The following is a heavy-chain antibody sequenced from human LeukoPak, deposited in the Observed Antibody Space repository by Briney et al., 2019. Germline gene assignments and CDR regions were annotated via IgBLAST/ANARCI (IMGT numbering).Heavy chain of an antibody. CDR2: INAGNGNR. Sequence: ASVKVSCKASGYTCSDYAINWVRQSPGQRLEWMGWINAGNGNRKYSEKLQGGVTIARDTSASTVYMELSSLRSEDTAVYFCARGPRVSGRHYFDSWGQGTLVTVSS. V-gene: IGHV1-3*01. J-gene: IGHJ4*02. CDR1: GYTCSDYA. D-gene: IGHD3-10*01. CDR3: ARGPRVSGRHYFDS.